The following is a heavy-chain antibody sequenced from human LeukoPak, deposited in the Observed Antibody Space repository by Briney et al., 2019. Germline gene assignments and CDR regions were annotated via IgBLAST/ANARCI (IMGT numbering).Heavy chain of an antibody. CDR1: GGTFGSYA. D-gene: IGHD6-13*01. J-gene: IGHJ4*02. CDR3: ARDRGGSIAAAGTFDY. V-gene: IGHV1-69*06. CDR2: IIPIFGTA. Sequence: SVKVSCKASGGTFGSYAISWVRQAPGQGLEWMGGIIPIFGTANYAQKFQGRVTITADKSTSTAYMELSSLRSEDTAVYYCARDRGGSIAAAGTFDYWGQGTLVTVSS.